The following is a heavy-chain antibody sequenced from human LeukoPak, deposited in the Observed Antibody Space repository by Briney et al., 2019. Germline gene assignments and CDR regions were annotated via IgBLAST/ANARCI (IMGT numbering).Heavy chain of an antibody. Sequence: ETLSLTCAVYGGSFSDYYWSWVRQAPGKGLEWVANIKQDGSEKYYVDSVKGRFTISRDNAKNSLYLQMNSLRAEDTAVYYCAAAAGHFDYWGQGTLVTVSS. CDR1: GGSFSDYY. CDR3: AAAAGHFDY. D-gene: IGHD6-13*01. CDR2: IKQDGSEK. V-gene: IGHV3-7*03. J-gene: IGHJ4*02.